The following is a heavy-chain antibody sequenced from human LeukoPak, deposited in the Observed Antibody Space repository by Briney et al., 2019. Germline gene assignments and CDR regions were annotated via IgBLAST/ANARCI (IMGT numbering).Heavy chain of an antibody. CDR1: GFTFSSYA. V-gene: IGHV3-30*04. D-gene: IGHD1-26*01. CDR2: ISYDGSNK. Sequence: PGRSLRLSCAASGFTFSSYAMHWVRQAPGKGLEWVAVISYDGSNKYYADPVKGRFTISRDNSKNTLYLQMNSLRAEDTAVYYCARVGRDWGQGTLVTVSS. CDR3: ARVGRD. J-gene: IGHJ4*02.